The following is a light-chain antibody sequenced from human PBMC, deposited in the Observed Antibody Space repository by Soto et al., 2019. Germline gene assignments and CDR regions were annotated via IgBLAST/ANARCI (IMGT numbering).Light chain of an antibody. CDR3: SSYAGSNDRWV. Sequence: QSALTQPPSASGSPGQSVTISCTGTSSDIGAYNYVSWYQQHPGKAPKLMIHEVSKRPSGVPDRFCGSKSGNTASLTVSGLQAEDEADYYCSSYAGSNDRWVFGGGTQLTVL. V-gene: IGLV2-8*01. CDR2: EVS. J-gene: IGLJ3*02. CDR1: SSDIGAYNY.